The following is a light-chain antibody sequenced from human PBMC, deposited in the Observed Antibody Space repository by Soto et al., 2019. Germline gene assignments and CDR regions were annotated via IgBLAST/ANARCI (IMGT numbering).Light chain of an antibody. CDR1: QSFRGP. CDR3: QQRHRCPIT. Sequence: EVVLTQSPVTRSLSPGESVTLSGSASQSFRGPLAWYQQKPGQAPRLLIYDAYNRASGIPPRFSGSGSGTDFTLTISSLEPDDSAVYYCQQRHRCPITFGQGTRVEIK. V-gene: IGKV3-11*01. J-gene: IGKJ5*01. CDR2: DAY.